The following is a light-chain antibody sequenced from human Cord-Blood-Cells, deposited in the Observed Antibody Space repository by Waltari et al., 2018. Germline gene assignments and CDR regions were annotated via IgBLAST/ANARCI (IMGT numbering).Light chain of an antibody. CDR2: AAS. Sequence: DIQMTQSPSSLSASVGDRVTITCRASQSISSYLNWYQQKPGKDPKLLIYAASSLQSGVPSRFSGSGSGTDFTLTISSRQPEDFATYYCQQSYSTPITFGQGTRLEIK. CDR3: QQSYSTPIT. V-gene: IGKV1-39*01. J-gene: IGKJ5*01. CDR1: QSISSY.